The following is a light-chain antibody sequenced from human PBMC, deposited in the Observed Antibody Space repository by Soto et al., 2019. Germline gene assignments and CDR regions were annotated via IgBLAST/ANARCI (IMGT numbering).Light chain of an antibody. Sequence: DIRMTQSPSTLSASVGDRVTIRCRASQSISTWLAWYQQKPGKAPRLLIYKASTLESGVPSRFSGSGSGTECTLTISSLQPDDFATYYCQQYTRYWTFGQGTKVEI. CDR3: QQYTRYWT. CDR2: KAS. CDR1: QSISTW. J-gene: IGKJ1*01. V-gene: IGKV1-5*03.